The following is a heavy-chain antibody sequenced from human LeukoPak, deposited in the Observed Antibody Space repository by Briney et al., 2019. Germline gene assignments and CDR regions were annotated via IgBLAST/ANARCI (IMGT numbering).Heavy chain of an antibody. CDR3: AKDLGSWSRYNWFDP. D-gene: IGHD6-13*01. Sequence: TGGSLRLSCAASGFTFSSYRMSGVRQAPGRGLEWVSAISGSGGSTYYADSVKGRFTISRDNSKNTLYLQMNSLRAEDTAVYYCAKDLGSWSRYNWFDPWGQGTLVTVSS. V-gene: IGHV3-23*01. J-gene: IGHJ5*02. CDR1: GFTFSSYR. CDR2: ISGSGGST.